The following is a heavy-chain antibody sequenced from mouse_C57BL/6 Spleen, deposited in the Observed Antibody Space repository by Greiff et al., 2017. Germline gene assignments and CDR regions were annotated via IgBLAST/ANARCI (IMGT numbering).Heavy chain of an antibody. V-gene: IGHV1-54*01. CDR3: ARRTVVPYYFDY. CDR2: INPGSGGT. D-gene: IGHD1-1*01. Sequence: QVQLQQSGAELVRPGTSVKVSCKASGYAFTNYLIEWVKQRPGQGLEWIGVINPGSGGTNYNEKFKGKETLTADKSSSTAYMQLSSLTSEDSAVYFCARRTVVPYYFDYWGQGTTLTVSS. CDR1: GYAFTNYL. J-gene: IGHJ2*01.